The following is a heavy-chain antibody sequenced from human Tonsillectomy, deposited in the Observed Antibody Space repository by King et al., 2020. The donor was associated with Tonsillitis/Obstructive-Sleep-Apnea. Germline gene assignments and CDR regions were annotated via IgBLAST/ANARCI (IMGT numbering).Heavy chain of an antibody. J-gene: IGHJ4*02. CDR2: IYYSGST. CDR1: GGSISSSSHY. D-gene: IGHD3-16*02. Sequence: LQLQESGPGLVKPSETLFLTCTVSGGSISSSSHYWDWIRQPPGKGLEWIGSIYYSGSTYYNPSLKSRVTISVDTSMNQFSLKLSSVTAADTAVYYCAREVVWGSYRYPYFDYWGQGTLVTVSS. CDR3: AREVVWGSYRYPYFDY. V-gene: IGHV4-39*02.